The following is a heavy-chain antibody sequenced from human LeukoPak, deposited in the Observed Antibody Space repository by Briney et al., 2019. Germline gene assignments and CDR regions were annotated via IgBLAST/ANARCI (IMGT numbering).Heavy chain of an antibody. CDR1: GGTFSSYA. J-gene: IGHJ6*03. D-gene: IGHD4-17*01. CDR3: ARGHGDYRYYYYYMDV. V-gene: IGHV1-69*05. CDR2: IIPIFGTA. Sequence: SVKVSCKASGGTFSSYAISWVRQAPGQGLEWMGGIIPIFGTANYAQKFQGRVTITTDESTSTAYMELSSLRSEDTAVYYRARGHGDYRYYYYYMDVWGKGTTVTVS.